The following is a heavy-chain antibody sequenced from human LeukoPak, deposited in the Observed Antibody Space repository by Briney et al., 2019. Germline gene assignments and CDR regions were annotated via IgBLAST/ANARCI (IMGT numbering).Heavy chain of an antibody. CDR3: AKEGRVGYSSGADYYDY. J-gene: IGHJ4*02. CDR2: ISGSGGST. CDR1: GFTFNNYA. D-gene: IGHD6-19*01. Sequence: QPGGSLRLSCAASGFTFNNYAMSAMSWVRQAPGKGLEWVSAISGSGGSTYYADSVKGRFTISRDNSKNTLDLQMNSLRADDTAVYYCAKEGRVGYSSGADYYDYWGQGTLVTVSS. V-gene: IGHV3-23*01.